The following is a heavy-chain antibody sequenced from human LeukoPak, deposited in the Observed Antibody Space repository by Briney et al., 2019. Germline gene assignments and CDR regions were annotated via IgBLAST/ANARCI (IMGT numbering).Heavy chain of an antibody. CDR3: AKDANSHYYDSSGCDY. V-gene: IGHV3-7*01. Sequence: GGSLRLSCAASGFTFSSYWMSWVRQAPGKGLEWVANIKQDGSQKYYVDSVKGRFSISRDNAKNSLYLQMNSLRAEDTAVYYCAKDANSHYYDSSGCDYWGQGTLVTVSS. CDR2: IKQDGSQK. D-gene: IGHD3-22*01. CDR1: GFTFSSYW. J-gene: IGHJ4*02.